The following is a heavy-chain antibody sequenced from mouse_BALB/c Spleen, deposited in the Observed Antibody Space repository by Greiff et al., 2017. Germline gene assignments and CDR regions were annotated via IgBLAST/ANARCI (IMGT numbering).Heavy chain of an antibody. CDR3: AGDYENYAMDY. J-gene: IGHJ4*01. Sequence: VQLQQSGAELARPGASVKMSCKASGYTFTSYTMHWVKQRPVQGLEWIGYINPSSGYTNYNQKFKDKATLTADKSSSTAYMQLSSLTSEDSAVYYCAGDYENYAMDYWGQGTSVTVSS. CDR1: GYTFTSYT. CDR2: INPSSGYT. D-gene: IGHD2-4*01. V-gene: IGHV1-4*01.